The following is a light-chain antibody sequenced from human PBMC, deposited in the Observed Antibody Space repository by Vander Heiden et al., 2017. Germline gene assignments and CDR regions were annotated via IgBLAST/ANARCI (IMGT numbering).Light chain of an antibody. J-gene: IGKJ2*01. V-gene: IGKV1-39*01. CDR2: AAS. CDR3: QQGYSTPYT. Sequence: DIQMTQSPPSLSASVGDRVTITCQASQSISSYLNWYQQKPGKAPKLLIYAASSLQSGVPSGFSGSGSGTDFTLTISSLQPEDFATYYCQQGYSTPYTFGQGTKLEIK. CDR1: QSISSY.